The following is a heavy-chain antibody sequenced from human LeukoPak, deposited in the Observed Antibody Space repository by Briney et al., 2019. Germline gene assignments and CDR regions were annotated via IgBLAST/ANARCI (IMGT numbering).Heavy chain of an antibody. CDR2: ISSSSSYI. CDR1: EFTFSSYS. V-gene: IGHV3-21*04. D-gene: IGHD6-19*01. CDR3: ARALTGYSSGWPPTVYYYYYYMDV. J-gene: IGHJ6*03. Sequence: GGSLRLSCAASEFTFSSYSMNWVRQAPGKGLEWVSSISSSSSYIYYADSVKGRFTISRDNAKNSLYLQMNSLRAEDTAVYYCARALTGYSSGWPPTVYYYYYYMDVWGKGTTVTVSS.